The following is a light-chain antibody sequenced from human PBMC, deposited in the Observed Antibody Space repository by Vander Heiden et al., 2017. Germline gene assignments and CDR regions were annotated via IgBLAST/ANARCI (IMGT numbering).Light chain of an antibody. CDR3: QQSYSTPPLT. V-gene: IGKV1-39*01. CDR2: AAS. J-gene: IGKJ4*01. CDR1: QSISSY. Sequence: IQMTQSPSSLSASVGDRVTITCRASQSISSYLNWYQQKPGKAPKLLIYAASSLQSGVPSRFSGSGSGTEFTLTISSLQPEDFATYYCQQSYSTPPLTFGGGTKVEIK.